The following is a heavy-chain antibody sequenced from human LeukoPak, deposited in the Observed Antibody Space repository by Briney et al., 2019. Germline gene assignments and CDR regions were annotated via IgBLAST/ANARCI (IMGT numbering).Heavy chain of an antibody. Sequence: SETLPLTCTVSGGSISSSGYYWGWIRQPPGKGLEWIGSIFYSGSTYYNPSLKSRVTISVDTSKNQFSLKLSSVTAADTAVYYCARHEGYSSGCLDYWGQGTLVTVSS. CDR3: ARHEGYSSGCLDY. CDR2: IFYSGST. V-gene: IGHV4-39*01. CDR1: GGSISSSGYY. J-gene: IGHJ4*02. D-gene: IGHD6-19*01.